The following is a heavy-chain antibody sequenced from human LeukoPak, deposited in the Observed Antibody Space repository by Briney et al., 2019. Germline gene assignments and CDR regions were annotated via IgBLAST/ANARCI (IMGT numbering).Heavy chain of an antibody. D-gene: IGHD1-26*01. CDR3: PKIGEQAVFP. Sequence: PGRSLRLSCAASGFTFSSYGMHWVRQAPGKGLEWVAVISYDGSNKYYADSVKGRFTISRDNSKNTLYLQMNSLRAEDTAVYYVPKIGEQAVFPGGQGTLSPSPQ. J-gene: IGHJ4*02. V-gene: IGHV3-30*18. CDR2: ISYDGSNK. CDR1: GFTFSSYG.